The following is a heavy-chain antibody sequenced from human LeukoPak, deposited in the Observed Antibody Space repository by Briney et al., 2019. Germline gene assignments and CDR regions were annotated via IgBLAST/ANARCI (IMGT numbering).Heavy chain of an antibody. CDR2: IYKTGST. Sequence: PSQTLSLTCTLSGDSITIGGYYWGWIRQRPGKGLEWIGYIYKTGSTYYNPSLKSRVTMSVDTSRNQFSLKLNSVKAADTAVYCCAIVCLLGGQGTLVTVSS. D-gene: IGHD5/OR15-5a*01. CDR1: GDSITIGGYY. J-gene: IGHJ4*02. V-gene: IGHV4-31*03. CDR3: AIVCLL.